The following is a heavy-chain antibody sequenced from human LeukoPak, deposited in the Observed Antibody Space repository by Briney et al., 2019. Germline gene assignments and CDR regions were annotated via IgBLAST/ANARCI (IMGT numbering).Heavy chain of an antibody. CDR3: ARGYCSGGSCYLGWFDP. CDR1: GGSISSGGYS. D-gene: IGHD2-15*01. Sequence: SETLSLTCAVSGGSISSGGYSWSWIRQPPGKGLEWIGYIYHSGSTYYNPSLKSRVTISVDRSKDQFSLKLSSVTAADTAVYYCARGYCSGGSCYLGWFDPWGQGTLVTVSS. J-gene: IGHJ5*02. CDR2: IYHSGST. V-gene: IGHV4-30-2*01.